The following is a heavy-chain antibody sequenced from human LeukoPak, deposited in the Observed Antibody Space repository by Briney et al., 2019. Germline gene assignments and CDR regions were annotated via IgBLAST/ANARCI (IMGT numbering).Heavy chain of an antibody. V-gene: IGHV3-21*01. Sequence: GGSLRLSCAASGFAFSSYSMNWVRQAPGKGLEWVSSISGSSNYIYYADSVKGRFTISRDNAKNSLYLQMNSLRAEDTAVYYCARDLRSSGWYYFDYWGQGTLVTVSS. CDR2: ISGSSNYI. D-gene: IGHD6-19*01. CDR1: GFAFSSYS. CDR3: ARDLRSSGWYYFDY. J-gene: IGHJ4*02.